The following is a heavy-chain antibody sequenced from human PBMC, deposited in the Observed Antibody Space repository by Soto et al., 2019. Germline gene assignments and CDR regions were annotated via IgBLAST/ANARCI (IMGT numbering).Heavy chain of an antibody. Sequence: SETLSLTCTVSGGSISSSSYYWGWIRQPPGKGLEWIGSIYYSGSTYYNPPLKSRVTISVDTSKNQFSLKLSSVTAADTAVYYCASGAYYYDSSGYYRDRYYYYYGMDVWGQGTTVTVSS. CDR1: GGSISSSSYY. CDR3: ASGAYYYDSSGYYRDRYYYYYGMDV. CDR2: IYYSGST. V-gene: IGHV4-39*01. D-gene: IGHD3-22*01. J-gene: IGHJ6*02.